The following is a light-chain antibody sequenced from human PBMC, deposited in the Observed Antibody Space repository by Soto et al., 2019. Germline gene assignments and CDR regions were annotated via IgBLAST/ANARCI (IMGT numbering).Light chain of an antibody. CDR2: GAS. V-gene: IGKV1-5*01. Sequence: DIHRTHSPSTLSASVLYRVTITCRASRSISDWLAWYQQKPGKAPKFLISGASSLQSGVPSRFSGSGSGTEFTLTITSIQPDDFATYYCQQYNSYPTFGQGTKVDIK. J-gene: IGKJ1*01. CDR3: QQYNSYPT. CDR1: RSISDW.